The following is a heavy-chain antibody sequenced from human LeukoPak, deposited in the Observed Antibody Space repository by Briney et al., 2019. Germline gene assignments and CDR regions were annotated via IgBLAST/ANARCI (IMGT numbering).Heavy chain of an antibody. CDR1: GFTFSNYA. Sequence: GGSLRLSCVASGFTFSNYAMSWVRQAPGKGLEWVSAIRSNGHTTYDADSVKGRFTISRDNSKNTLFLQMNSLRGEDTAVYYCAREDYAFDIWGQGTMVTVSS. J-gene: IGHJ3*02. CDR2: IRSNGHTT. V-gene: IGHV3-23*01. CDR3: AREDYAFDI.